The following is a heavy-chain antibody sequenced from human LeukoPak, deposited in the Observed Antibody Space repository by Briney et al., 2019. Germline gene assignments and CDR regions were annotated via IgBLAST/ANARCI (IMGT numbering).Heavy chain of an antibody. J-gene: IGHJ1*01. Sequence: SVKVSCKASGGTFSSYAISWVRQAPGQGLEWMGRIIPIFGTANYAQKFQGRVTITTDESTSTAYMELSSLRSEDTAVYYCASHYGDYVTIEFQHWGQGTLVTVSS. D-gene: IGHD4-17*01. V-gene: IGHV1-69*05. CDR2: IIPIFGTA. CDR1: GGTFSSYA. CDR3: ASHYGDYVTIEFQH.